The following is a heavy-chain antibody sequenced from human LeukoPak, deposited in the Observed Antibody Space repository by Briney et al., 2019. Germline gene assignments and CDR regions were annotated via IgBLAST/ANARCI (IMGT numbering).Heavy chain of an antibody. CDR2: IYTSGRT. J-gene: IGHJ4*02. CDR3: ARLDWGFDY. V-gene: IGHV4-4*09. D-gene: IGHD7-27*01. CDR1: GGSIGNYF. Sequence: PSETLSLTCTDSGGSIGNYFWSWIRQTPGKGLEWIGYIYTSGRTNYNPSLKSRASISVNTSKNQCSLNVTSVTAADTAMYSCARLDWGFDYWGQGTLVTASS.